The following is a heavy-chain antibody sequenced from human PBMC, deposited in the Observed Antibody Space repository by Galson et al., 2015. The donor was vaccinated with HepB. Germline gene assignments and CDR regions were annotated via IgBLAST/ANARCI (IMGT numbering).Heavy chain of an antibody. CDR2: IWYDGSNK. V-gene: IGHV3-33*01. D-gene: IGHD6-19*01. J-gene: IGHJ5*02. Sequence: SLRLSCAASGFTFSTYGMHWVRQAPGKGLEWVAVIWYDGSNKYYADSVKGRFTISRDDSKNTLYLQMNSLRVEDTAVYYCARPRIAVAGTRSIDPWGQVTLVTVAS. CDR1: GFTFSTYG. CDR3: ARPRIAVAGTRSIDP.